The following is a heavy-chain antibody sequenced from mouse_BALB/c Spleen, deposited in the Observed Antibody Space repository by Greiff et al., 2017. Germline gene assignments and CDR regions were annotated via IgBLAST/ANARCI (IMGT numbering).Heavy chain of an antibody. Sequence: DVQLQESGPGLVKPSQSLSLTCSVTGYSITSGYYWNWIRQFPGNKLEWMGYISYDGSNNYNPSLKNRISITRDTSKNQFFLKLNSVTTEDTATYYCARDEGCFDYWGQGTTLTVSS. V-gene: IGHV3-6*02. CDR3: ARDEGCFDY. CDR2: ISYDGSN. J-gene: IGHJ2*01. CDR1: GYSITSGYY.